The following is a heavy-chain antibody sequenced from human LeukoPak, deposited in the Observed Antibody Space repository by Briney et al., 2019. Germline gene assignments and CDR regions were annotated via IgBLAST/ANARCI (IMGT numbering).Heavy chain of an antibody. CDR2: IIPILGIA. CDR3: ARDGASYCGGDCYLAFFDY. CDR1: GGTFSSYA. D-gene: IGHD2-21*02. V-gene: IGHV1-69*04. J-gene: IGHJ4*02. Sequence: GASVKVSCKASGGTFSSYAISWVRQAPGQGLEWMGRIIPILGIANYAQKFQGRVTITADKSTSTAYMELSSLRSEDTAVYYCARDGASYCGGDCYLAFFDYWGQGTLVTVSS.